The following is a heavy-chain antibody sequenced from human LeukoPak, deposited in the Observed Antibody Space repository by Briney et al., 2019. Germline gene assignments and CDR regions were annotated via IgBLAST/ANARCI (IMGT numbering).Heavy chain of an antibody. CDR1: GFTFSSYA. V-gene: IGHV3-23*01. D-gene: IGHD6-13*01. CDR2: ISGSGGST. CDR3: AKDRQQLARTEYYFDY. J-gene: IGHJ4*02. Sequence: GGSLRLSCAASGFTFSSYAMSWVRQAPGKGLEWVSAISGSGGSTYYADSVKGRFTISRDNSKNTLYLQMNSLRAEDTAVYYCAKDRQQLARTEYYFDYWGQGTLVTVS.